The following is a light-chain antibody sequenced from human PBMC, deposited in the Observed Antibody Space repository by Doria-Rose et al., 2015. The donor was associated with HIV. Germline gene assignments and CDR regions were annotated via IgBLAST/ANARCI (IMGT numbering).Light chain of an antibody. CDR2: WAS. CDR3: QQYYDTPS. J-gene: IGKJ3*01. Sequence: TQSPESLGMSLGERATLSCKSNQSLLYTSKNYLAWYQQKPGQPPKLLIYWASTRQSGVPARFSGSGSRTDFTLTISSLEAEDVAVYYRQQYYDTPSFGPGTTVDIK. V-gene: IGKV4-1*01. CDR1: QSLLYTSKNY.